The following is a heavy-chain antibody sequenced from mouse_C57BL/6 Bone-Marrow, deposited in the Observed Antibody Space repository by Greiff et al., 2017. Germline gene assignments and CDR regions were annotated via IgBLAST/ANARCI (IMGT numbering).Heavy chain of an antibody. J-gene: IGHJ2*01. Sequence: HVKQSGAELARPGASVKLSCKASGYTFTSYGISWVKQRTGQGLEWIGEIYPRSGNTYYNEKFKGKATLTADKSSSTAYMELRSLTSEDSAVYFCANLTGSFDYWGQGTTLTVSS. CDR1: GYTFTSYG. D-gene: IGHD4-1*01. CDR3: ANLTGSFDY. CDR2: IYPRSGNT. V-gene: IGHV1-81*01.